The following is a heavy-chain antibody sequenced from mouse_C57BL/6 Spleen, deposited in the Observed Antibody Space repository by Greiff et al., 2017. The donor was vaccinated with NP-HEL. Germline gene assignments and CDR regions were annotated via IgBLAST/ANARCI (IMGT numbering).Heavy chain of an antibody. J-gene: IGHJ4*01. Sequence: EVQLVESGGDLVKPGGSLKLSCAASGFTFSSYGMSWVRQTPDKRLEWVATISSGGSYTYYPDSVKGRFTISRDNAKNTLYLQMSSLKSEDTAMYYCERQGDYYGSSYYAMDYWGQGTSVTVSS. CDR1: GFTFSSYG. D-gene: IGHD1-1*01. CDR2: ISSGGSYT. CDR3: ERQGDYYGSSYYAMDY. V-gene: IGHV5-6*01.